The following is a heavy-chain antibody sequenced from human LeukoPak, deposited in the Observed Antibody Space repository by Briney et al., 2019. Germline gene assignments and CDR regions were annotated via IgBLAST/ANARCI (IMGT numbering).Heavy chain of an antibody. J-gene: IGHJ5*02. Sequence: ASVKVSFKGSGYTVTSNNINWVRQATGQGHEWMGWMNPNSGNTGYAQKFQGRVTMTRNTSISTAYMKLSSLRSEDTAVYYCVRWGGDLGATGDDPWGQGTLVTVSS. CDR1: GYTVTSNN. D-gene: IGHD1-26*01. CDR2: MNPNSGNT. CDR3: VRWGGDLGATGDDP. V-gene: IGHV1-8*01.